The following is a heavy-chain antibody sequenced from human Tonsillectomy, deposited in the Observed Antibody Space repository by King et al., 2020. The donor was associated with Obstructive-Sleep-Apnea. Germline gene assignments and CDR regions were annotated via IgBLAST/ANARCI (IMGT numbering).Heavy chain of an antibody. Sequence: VQLVESGGGLVQPGRSLRVSCTASGFTFGDYAMSWFRQAPGKGLEWVGFIRSKVHGGTPEYAASVKGRFTISRDDFKGTAYLQMNSLKTEDTGVYYCARGSPWIQPFWDQGTLVTVSS. CDR2: IRSKVHGGTP. CDR1: GFTFGDYA. CDR3: ARGSPWIQPF. V-gene: IGHV3-49*03. D-gene: IGHD5-18*01. J-gene: IGHJ4*02.